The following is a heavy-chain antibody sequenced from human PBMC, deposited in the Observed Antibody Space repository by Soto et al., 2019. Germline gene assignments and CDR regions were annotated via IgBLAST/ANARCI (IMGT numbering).Heavy chain of an antibody. D-gene: IGHD3-10*01. J-gene: IGHJ4*02. CDR2: IYYSGST. CDR3: ARHLGFGELPNFDY. V-gene: IGHV4-59*08. CDR1: GGSISSYY. Sequence: PSETLSLTCTVSGGSISSYYWSWIRQPPGKGLEWIGYIYYSGSTNYNPSLKSRVTISVDTSKNQFSLKLSSVTAADTAVYYCARHLGFGELPNFDYWGQGTLVTGS.